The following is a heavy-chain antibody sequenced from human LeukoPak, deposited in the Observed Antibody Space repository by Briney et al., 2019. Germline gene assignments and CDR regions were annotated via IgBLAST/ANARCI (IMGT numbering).Heavy chain of an antibody. CDR2: IYYSGST. V-gene: IGHV4-59*01. Sequence: PSETLSLTCTVSSGSISSYYWSWIRQPPGKGLEWIGYIYYSGSTNYNPSLKSRVTISVDTSKNQFSLKLSSVTAADTAVYYCARVRSVAGTPRDFDYWGQGTLVTVSS. D-gene: IGHD6-19*01. CDR3: ARVRSVAGTPRDFDY. J-gene: IGHJ4*02. CDR1: SGSISSYY.